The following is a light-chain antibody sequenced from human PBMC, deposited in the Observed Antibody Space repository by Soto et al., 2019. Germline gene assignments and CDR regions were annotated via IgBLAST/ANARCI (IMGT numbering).Light chain of an antibody. CDR1: QSISSW. CDR3: QQYKSYSRT. Sequence: DIQMTQSPSTLSASVGDRVTITCRASQSISSWLAWYQQKPGKDPNRLIYMASSLESGVPSRFSGGGSGTEFTLTISSLPPDDFATYYCQQYKSYSRTFGQGTKVEIK. CDR2: MAS. J-gene: IGKJ1*01. V-gene: IGKV1-5*03.